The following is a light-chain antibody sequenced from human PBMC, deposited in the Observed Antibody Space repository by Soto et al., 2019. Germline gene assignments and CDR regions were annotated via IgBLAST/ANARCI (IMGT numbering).Light chain of an antibody. Sequence: DIQMTQSPSTLSASVGDRVTITCRASQSISSGLAWYQQKPGKAPKLLIYDASSLESGVPSRFSGSGSGTAFTLTISNLQADDFSTYYCQQYNSRTFGQGTKVEIK. J-gene: IGKJ1*01. CDR3: QQYNSRT. CDR2: DAS. V-gene: IGKV1-5*01. CDR1: QSISSG.